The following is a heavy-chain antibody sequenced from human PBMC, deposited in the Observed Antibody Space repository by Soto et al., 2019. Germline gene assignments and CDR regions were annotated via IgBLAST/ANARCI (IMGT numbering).Heavy chain of an antibody. J-gene: IGHJ4*02. Sequence: QITLKESGPTLVKPTQTLTQTCTFSGFSLSTSGVGVGWIRQPPGKALEWLALIYWDDDKRYSPSLKSRLTITKDTSKNQVVLTMTNMDPVDTATYDCARAHLWSPFDYWGQGTLVTVSS. D-gene: IGHD3-16*01. CDR3: ARAHLWSPFDY. CDR1: GFSLSTSGVG. V-gene: IGHV2-5*02. CDR2: IYWDDDK.